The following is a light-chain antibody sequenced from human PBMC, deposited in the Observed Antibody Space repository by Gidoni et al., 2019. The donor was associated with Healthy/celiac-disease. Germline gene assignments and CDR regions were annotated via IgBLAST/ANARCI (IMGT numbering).Light chain of an antibody. J-gene: IGKJ2*02. CDR1: ESVSSD. CDR3: QQYNNWPGT. CDR2: GAS. V-gene: IGKV3-15*01. Sequence: EIVMTQSPATLSVSPGESATLSCSVSESVSSDLAWYQQKPGQAPRLLIYGASTSATGLPPRVSGSGSETELTLSSRSLQSEDVAVYYCQQYNNWPGTFGQGTKLEIK.